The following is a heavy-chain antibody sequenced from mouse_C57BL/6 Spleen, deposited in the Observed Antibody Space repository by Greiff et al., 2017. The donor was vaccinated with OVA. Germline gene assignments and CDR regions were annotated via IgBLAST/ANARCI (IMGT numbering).Heavy chain of an antibody. CDR2: INPNNGGT. V-gene: IGHV1-26*01. Sequence: EVQLQQSGPELVKPGASVKISCKASGYTFTDYYMNWVKQSHGKSLEWIGDINPNNGGTSYNQKFKGKATLTVDKSSSTAYMELRSLTSEDSAVYYCARYGGYYSYWGQGTLVTVSA. J-gene: IGHJ3*01. D-gene: IGHD2-3*01. CDR3: ARYGGYYSY. CDR1: GYTFTDYY.